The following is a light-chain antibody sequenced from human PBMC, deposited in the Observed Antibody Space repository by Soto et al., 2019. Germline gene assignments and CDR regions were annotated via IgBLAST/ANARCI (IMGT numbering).Light chain of an antibody. Sequence: FVLTQPAAVSGTPGHSVTISWTPRNRDDDGYNYVSRDQTHPDKDPKIMIYDVSNRPSGVSNRFSGSKSGNTASLTISGLQAEDEADYYCRSYTSSSTSDYVFGTGTKVTVL. V-gene: IGLV2-14*01. J-gene: IGLJ1*01. CDR3: RSYTSSSTSDYV. CDR2: DVS. CDR1: NRDDDGYNY.